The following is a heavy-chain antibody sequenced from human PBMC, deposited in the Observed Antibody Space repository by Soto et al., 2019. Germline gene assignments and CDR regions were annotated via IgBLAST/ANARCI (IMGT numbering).Heavy chain of an antibody. D-gene: IGHD3-16*01. V-gene: IGHV5-51*01. CDR3: ARHLRSYDFFQYYYGIDV. J-gene: IGHJ6*02. CDR1: GYNYNVHW. Sequence: PGESLKSSGSGSGYNYNVHWIGWVRQKPWRGLEWMGIIYPGDSDTRYNPSFQGQVTISVDKSINTAYLQCDSLEASDTATYYCARHLRSYDFFQYYYGIDVWGQGSTVPVSS. CDR2: IYPGDSDT.